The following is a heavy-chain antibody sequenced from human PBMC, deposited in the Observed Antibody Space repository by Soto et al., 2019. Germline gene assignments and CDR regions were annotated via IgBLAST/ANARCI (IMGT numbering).Heavy chain of an antibody. Sequence: QVQLVQSGAEVKKPGASVKLSCKASGYTFTSYAIHWVRQAPGQRLEWMGWVSAGNGNTKYSQKFQGRVTMSRDTSASTAYMELSSLRSEDTAVYYCERDLRGQWLGDYWGQGTLVTVSS. D-gene: IGHD6-19*01. V-gene: IGHV1-3*01. J-gene: IGHJ4*02. CDR3: ERDLRGQWLGDY. CDR2: VSAGNGNT. CDR1: GYTFTSYA.